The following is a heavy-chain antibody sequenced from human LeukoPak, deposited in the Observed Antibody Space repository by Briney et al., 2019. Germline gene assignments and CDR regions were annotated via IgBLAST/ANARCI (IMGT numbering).Heavy chain of an antibody. CDR2: LQNHGGDI. Sequence: PGGSLRLSCAASGFTFSNYGMHWVRQAPDKGLEWVAFLQNHGGDIHYAESVEGRFTISRDNSKNTLYLQMNSLRPEDTAVYYCARRVEVGAFDYWGQGTLVTVSS. CDR1: GFTFSNYG. CDR3: ARRVEVGAFDY. V-gene: IGHV3-30*19. J-gene: IGHJ4*02. D-gene: IGHD1-26*01.